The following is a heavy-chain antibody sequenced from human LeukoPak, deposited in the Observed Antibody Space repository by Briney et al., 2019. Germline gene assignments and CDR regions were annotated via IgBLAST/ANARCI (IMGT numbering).Heavy chain of an antibody. D-gene: IGHD3-22*01. CDR3: ARRYYDSSGYYYFDY. V-gene: IGHV1-69*05. CDR2: IIPIFGTA. Sequence: ASVKVSCKASGGTFSSYAISWVRQAPGQGLEWMGGIIPIFGTANYAQKFQGRVTITTDESTSTAYMELSSLRSEDTAVYYCARRYYDSSGYYYFDYWGREPWSPSPQ. J-gene: IGHJ4*02. CDR1: GGTFSSYA.